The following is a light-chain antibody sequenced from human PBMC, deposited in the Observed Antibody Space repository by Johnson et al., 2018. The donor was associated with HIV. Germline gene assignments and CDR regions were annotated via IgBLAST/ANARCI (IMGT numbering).Light chain of an antibody. J-gene: IGLJ1*01. CDR3: GTRDSRRSVYV. CDR2: ESN. V-gene: IGLV1-51*02. Sequence: QSILTQPPSVSAAPGQKVTISCSGSSSNIGINFVSWYQQVPGTAPKLLICESNKRPSGIPNRFSGSKSGTSATLGLTGLPTGDEADYYCGTRDSRRSVYVVGTVPKVTVL. CDR1: SSNIGINF.